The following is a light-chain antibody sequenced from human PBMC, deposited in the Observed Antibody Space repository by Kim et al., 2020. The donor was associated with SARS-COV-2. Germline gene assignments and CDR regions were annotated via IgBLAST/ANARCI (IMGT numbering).Light chain of an antibody. CDR1: SGVVTSGHY. CDR2: DTS. Sequence: GTALRTTGSSSGVVTSGHYPYWFQQPPGPPPMTLIYDTSKNQSWTPARFSGSLLGGKAALTLSDAQPEDEAEYYCLLSYSDARVFGTGTKVTVL. V-gene: IGLV7-46*01. CDR3: LLSYSDARV. J-gene: IGLJ1*01.